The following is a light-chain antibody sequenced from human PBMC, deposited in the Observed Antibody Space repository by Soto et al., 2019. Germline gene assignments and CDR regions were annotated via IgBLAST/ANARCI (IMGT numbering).Light chain of an antibody. CDR1: QSVISTY. V-gene: IGKV3-20*01. J-gene: IGKJ5*01. Sequence: ILMSQSPDTKTVSPGERATLSCRGSQSVISTYLAWYQQKPGQAPRLLIYGASSRATGIPDRFSGSGSGTDFTLTISRLEPEDCAVYYCPQYGSSPIRFCQRTRPEIK. CDR2: GAS. CDR3: PQYGSSPIR.